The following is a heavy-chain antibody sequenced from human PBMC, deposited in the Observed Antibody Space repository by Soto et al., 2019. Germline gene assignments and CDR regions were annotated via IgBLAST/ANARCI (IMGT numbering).Heavy chain of an antibody. D-gene: IGHD3-16*02. J-gene: IGHJ4*02. CDR2: INPDGTAT. CDR1: GFTFSSYW. CDR3: ARDIGRDPNLSPHY. V-gene: IGHV3-74*01. Sequence: EVVLVESGGNLVQPGGSLRLSCAASGFTFSSYWIHWVRQAPGKRLVWVSRINPDGTATDYADSVKGRFTVSRDNAKNTLYLQLTSLRAEDTGVYYCARDIGRDPNLSPHYWGQGTLVAVSS.